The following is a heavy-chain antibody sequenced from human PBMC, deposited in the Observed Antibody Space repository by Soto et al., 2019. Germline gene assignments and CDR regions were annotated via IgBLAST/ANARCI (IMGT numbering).Heavy chain of an antibody. V-gene: IGHV6-1*01. CDR2: TYYRSKWDV. J-gene: IGHJ2*01. CDR3: AGERSGFHRYFDR. D-gene: IGHD6-19*01. CDR1: GASVSSKTST. Sequence: SETLSLTCDISGASVSSKTSTRSWCTQSPSRGLEWLGRTYYRSKWDVDYAESMKSRMAITPDTSKNQLSLQLNSVSPEDTAVYFCAGERSGFHRYFDRGVRGTLVTVTS.